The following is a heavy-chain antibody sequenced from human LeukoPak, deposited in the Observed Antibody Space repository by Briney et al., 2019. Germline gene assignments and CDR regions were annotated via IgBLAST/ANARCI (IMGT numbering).Heavy chain of an antibody. CDR3: ARDRYSNYQPYYYYGMDV. CDR1: GGTFSSYA. J-gene: IGHJ6*02. V-gene: IGHV1-69*13. CDR2: IIPIFGTA. D-gene: IGHD4-11*01. Sequence: GASVKVSCKASGGTFSSYAISWVRQAPGQGLEWMGGIIPIFGTANYAQKFQGRVTITADESTSTAYMELSSLRSEDTAVYYRARDRYSNYQPYYYYGMDVWGQGTTVTVSS.